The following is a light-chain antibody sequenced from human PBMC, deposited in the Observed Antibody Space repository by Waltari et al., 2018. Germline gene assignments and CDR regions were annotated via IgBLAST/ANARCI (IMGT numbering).Light chain of an antibody. CDR1: QSVLHSDGYNY. CDR3: MPALQTPFT. CDR2: LGS. Sequence: EIVMTQSPLFLPVTPGEPASISCRSSQSVLHSDGYNYLDWYLQKPGQSPHLLIYLGSPPAFGVPDQFRGSGTSTGFSPIIRGVEAGDCCLLYCMPALQTPFTFRPGTKVDIK. J-gene: IGKJ3*01. V-gene: IGKV2-28*01.